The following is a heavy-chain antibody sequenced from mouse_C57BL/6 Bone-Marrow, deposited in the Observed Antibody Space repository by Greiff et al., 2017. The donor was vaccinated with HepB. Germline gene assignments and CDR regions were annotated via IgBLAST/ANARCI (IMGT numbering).Heavy chain of an antibody. CDR2: ISSGGSYT. Sequence: EVQLVESGGDLVKPGGSLKLSCAASGFTFSSYGMSWVRQTPDKRLEWVATISSGGSYTYYPDSVKGRFTISRDNAKNTLYLQMSSLKSEDTAMYYCARPYDYLYYAMDYWGQGTSVTVSS. CDR1: GFTFSSYG. J-gene: IGHJ4*01. V-gene: IGHV5-6*01. CDR3: ARPYDYLYYAMDY. D-gene: IGHD2-4*01.